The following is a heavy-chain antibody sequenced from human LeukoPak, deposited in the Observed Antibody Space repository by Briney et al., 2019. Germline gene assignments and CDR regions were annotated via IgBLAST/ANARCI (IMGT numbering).Heavy chain of an antibody. Sequence: PSETLSLTCTVSGGSISSSSYYWGWIRQPPGKGLEWIGSIYYSGSTYYNPSLKSRVTISVDTSKNQFSLKLSSVTAADTAVYYCARRGRITMIVVVRHGAFDIWGQGTMVTVSS. CDR1: GGSISSSSYY. D-gene: IGHD3-22*01. CDR3: ARRGRITMIVVVRHGAFDI. V-gene: IGHV4-39*07. J-gene: IGHJ3*02. CDR2: IYYSGST.